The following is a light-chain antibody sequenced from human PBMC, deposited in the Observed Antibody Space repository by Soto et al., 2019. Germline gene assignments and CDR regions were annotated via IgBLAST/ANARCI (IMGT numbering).Light chain of an antibody. CDR2: AAS. CDR1: QSISKD. CDR3: QQYNSYSRT. J-gene: IGKJ3*01. Sequence: DIQVTQSPSSLSASVGDRVTITCRASQSISKDLNWYQQKPGKAPKLLIYAASSLQSGVPSRFSGSGSGTEFTLTISSLQPDDFATYYCQQYNSYSRTFGPGTKVDIK. V-gene: IGKV1-17*01.